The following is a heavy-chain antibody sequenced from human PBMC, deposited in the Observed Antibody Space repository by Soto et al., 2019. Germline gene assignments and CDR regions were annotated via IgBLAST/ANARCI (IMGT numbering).Heavy chain of an antibody. D-gene: IGHD6-19*01. CDR1: GGTFSSYA. J-gene: IGHJ5*02. CDR2: IIPIFGTA. Sequence: QVQLVQSGAEVKKPGSSVKVSCKASGGTFSSYAISWVRQAPGQGLEWMGGIIPIFGTANYAQKFEGRVTITADESTSTAYMELSSLRSEDTAVYYCARDLEQWLVGYDWFDRWGQGTLVTVSS. V-gene: IGHV1-69*12. CDR3: ARDLEQWLVGYDWFDR.